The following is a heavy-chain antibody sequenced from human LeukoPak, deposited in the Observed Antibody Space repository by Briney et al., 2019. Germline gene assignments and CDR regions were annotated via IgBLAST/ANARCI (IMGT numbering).Heavy chain of an antibody. CDR3: ARVTVVTLGYNWFDP. V-gene: IGHV1-2*02. CDR2: INPNSGGT. Sequence: GASVKVSCKASGYTFTSYGISWVRQAPGQGLEWMGWINPNSGGTNYAQKFQGRVSMTRDRSSSTAHMEMTRLRKDDTAVYYCARVTVVTLGYNWFDPWGQGTLVT. D-gene: IGHD4-23*01. J-gene: IGHJ5*02. CDR1: GYTFTSYG.